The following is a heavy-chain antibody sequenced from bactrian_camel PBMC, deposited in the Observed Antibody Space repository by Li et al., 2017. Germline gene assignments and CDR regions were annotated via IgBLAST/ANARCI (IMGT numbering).Heavy chain of an antibody. CDR3: AAKYDYGGQLLPSQYTH. J-gene: IGHJ4*01. CDR1: GYTDSSNC. D-gene: IGHD3*01. V-gene: IGHV3S1*01. CDR2: IYTGNGFT. Sequence: VQLVESGGGSVQAGGSLRLSCTAPGYTDSSNCMAWFRQAPGKEREGVASIYTGNGFTYYADSVKGRFTISQDSTKKTLYLQMNSLKLEDTAMYYCAAKYDYGGQLLPSQYTHWGQGTQVTVS.